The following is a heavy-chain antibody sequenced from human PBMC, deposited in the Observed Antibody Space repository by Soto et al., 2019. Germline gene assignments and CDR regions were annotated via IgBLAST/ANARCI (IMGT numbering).Heavy chain of an antibody. D-gene: IGHD2-2*01. CDR2: INPHSGGT. J-gene: IGHJ6*02. V-gene: IGHV1-2*02. CDR1: GYTFTGYY. Sequence: SVKVSCKASGYTFTGYYMQWVRQSPGRGLEWMGWINPHSGGTNYAQKFQGRVTMTRDTSISTAHMELSRLRSDDTAVYYCARVDCSSTSCYPHYYYYGMDVWGQGTPVTASS. CDR3: ARVDCSSTSCYPHYYYYGMDV.